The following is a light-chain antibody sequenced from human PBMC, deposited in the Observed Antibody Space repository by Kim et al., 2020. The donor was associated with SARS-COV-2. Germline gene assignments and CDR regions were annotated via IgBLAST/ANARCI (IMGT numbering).Light chain of an antibody. CDR1: HSFLHSSENNF. CDR2: LGS. J-gene: IGKJ2*01. V-gene: IGKV2-28*01. CDR3: TQVLQTAVHI. Sequence: ASISCRSSHSFLHSSENNFLDGSLHKPGQSPQLLIYLGSNRASGVPDRFSGSGSATDFALKISIVEAGDFGVYYCTQVLQTAVHIFGPGPKLGI.